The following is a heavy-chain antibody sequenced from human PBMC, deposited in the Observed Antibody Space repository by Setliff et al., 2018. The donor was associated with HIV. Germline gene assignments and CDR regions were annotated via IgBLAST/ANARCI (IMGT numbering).Heavy chain of an antibody. D-gene: IGHD6-6*01. CDR1: GYTFTDYF. CDR3: ARDEPKKTEAAPGY. Sequence: ASVKVSCKSSGYTFTDYFIHWVRQAPGQGLEWMGWISPDNGNTRISQRFRGSVTMTRDRSINTAYMELSGLTSDDTAVYYCARDEPKKTEAAPGYWGQGTLVTVSS. V-gene: IGHV1-2*02. CDR2: ISPDNGNT. J-gene: IGHJ4*02.